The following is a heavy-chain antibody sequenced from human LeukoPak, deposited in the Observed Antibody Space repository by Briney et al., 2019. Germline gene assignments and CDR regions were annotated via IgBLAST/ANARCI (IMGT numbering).Heavy chain of an antibody. CDR3: ARDYGDIPPDWYYDL. CDR1: GGSISSYY. V-gene: IGHV4-59*01. Sequence: PSETLSLTCTVSGGSISSYYWSWIRQPPGKGLEWIGYIYYTGSTTYNPSLKSRVTISVDTSKNQFSLKLRSVTAADTAVYYCARDYGDIPPDWYYDLWGRGTLVTVSS. J-gene: IGHJ2*01. CDR2: IYYTGST. D-gene: IGHD4-17*01.